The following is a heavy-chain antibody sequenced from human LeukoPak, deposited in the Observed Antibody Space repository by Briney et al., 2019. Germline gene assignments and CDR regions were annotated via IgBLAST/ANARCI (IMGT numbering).Heavy chain of an antibody. D-gene: IGHD1-14*01. CDR1: GFTFGDYA. CDR3: ATQQGGNPAY. CDR2: IRSKAYGGTT. Sequence: GGSLRLCCTASGFTFGDYAMSWFRQAPGKGVEGVGFIRSKAYGGTTEYAASVKGRFTISRDNAKNMLYLQVNSLRAEDTAVYYCATQQGGNPAYWGQGTLVTVSS. V-gene: IGHV3-49*03. J-gene: IGHJ4*02.